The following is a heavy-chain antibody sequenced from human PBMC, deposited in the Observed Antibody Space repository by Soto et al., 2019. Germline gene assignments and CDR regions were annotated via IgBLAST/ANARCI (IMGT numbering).Heavy chain of an antibody. CDR3: ARTYGDAYNWFDP. J-gene: IGHJ5*02. V-gene: IGHV3-53*04. CDR1: GFTVSSNY. CDR2: IYSGGST. D-gene: IGHD4-17*01. Sequence: EVQLVESGGGLVQPGGSLRLSCAASGFTVSSNYMSWVRQAPGKGLEWVSVIYSGGSTYYADSVKGRVTISRHNSKNTLYLQMNSLRAEDTAVYYCARTYGDAYNWFDPWGQGTLVTVSS.